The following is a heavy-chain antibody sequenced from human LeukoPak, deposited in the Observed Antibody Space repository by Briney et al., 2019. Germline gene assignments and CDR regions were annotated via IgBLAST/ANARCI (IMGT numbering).Heavy chain of an antibody. CDR3: ARARAMISYYGMDV. J-gene: IGHJ6*02. CDR1: GFSFITYG. D-gene: IGHD3-22*01. CDR2: IWDDGSKK. V-gene: IGHV3-33*01. Sequence: GGSLRLSCAASGFSFITYGMHWVRQAPGKGLEWVAVIWDDGSKKSYSDSVKGRFTISRDNSKNALFLQMDSLGDGDTAVYYCARARAMISYYGMDVWGQGTTVTVSS.